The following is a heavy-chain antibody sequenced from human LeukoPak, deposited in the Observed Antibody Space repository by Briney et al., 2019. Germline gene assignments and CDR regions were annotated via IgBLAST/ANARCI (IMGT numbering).Heavy chain of an antibody. Sequence: PGGSLRLSCAASGLTFNSYGMHWIRQAPGKGLEWVTFIRYDGSNKYYADSVKGRFTISRDNSKNTLYLQMNSLTGEDTAIYYCAREGGTIEIGEFDYWGQGTLVTVSS. CDR2: IRYDGSNK. CDR3: AREGGTIEIGEFDY. V-gene: IGHV3-30*02. D-gene: IGHD3-16*02. CDR1: GLTFNSYG. J-gene: IGHJ4*02.